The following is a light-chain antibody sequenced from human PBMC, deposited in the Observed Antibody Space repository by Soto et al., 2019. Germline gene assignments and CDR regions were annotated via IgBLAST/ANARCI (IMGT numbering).Light chain of an antibody. CDR3: QQYNNWPPLT. Sequence: EKVMTQSPATLSVSPGERATLSCRASQSVSRNLAWYQQKPGQAPRLLIYDTSTRATGIPARFSGSGSGTEFTLTISSLQSEDFAVYYCQQYNNWPPLTFGGGTKVEIK. V-gene: IGKV3-15*01. J-gene: IGKJ4*01. CDR2: DTS. CDR1: QSVSRN.